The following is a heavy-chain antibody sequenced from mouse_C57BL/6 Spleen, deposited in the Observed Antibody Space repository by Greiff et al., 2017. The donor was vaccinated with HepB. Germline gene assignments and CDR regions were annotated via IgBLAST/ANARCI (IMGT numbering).Heavy chain of an antibody. J-gene: IGHJ2*01. CDR1: GFTFSSYA. D-gene: IGHD1-1*01. CDR2: ISDGGSYT. V-gene: IGHV5-4*01. CDR3: ARDEDYYGSLYYFDY. Sequence: EVQVVESGGGLVKPGGSLKLSCAASGFTFSSYAMSWVRQTPEKRLEWVATISDGGSYTYYPDNVKGRFTISRDNAKNNLYLQMSHLKSEDTAMYYCARDEDYYGSLYYFDYWGQGTTLTVSS.